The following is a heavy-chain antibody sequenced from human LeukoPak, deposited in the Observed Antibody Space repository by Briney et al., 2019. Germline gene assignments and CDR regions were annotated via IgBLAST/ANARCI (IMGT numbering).Heavy chain of an antibody. V-gene: IGHV3-43D*03. CDR1: GFTFDDYA. CDR3: AKDMARLWWTEGFDY. Sequence: PGGSLRLSCAASGFTFDDYAMHWVRQAPGKGLEWVSLISWDGGSTYYADSVKGRFTISRDNSKNSLYLQMNSLRAEDTALYYCAKDMARLWWTEGFDYWGQGTLVTVSS. J-gene: IGHJ4*02. CDR2: ISWDGGST. D-gene: IGHD2-21*01.